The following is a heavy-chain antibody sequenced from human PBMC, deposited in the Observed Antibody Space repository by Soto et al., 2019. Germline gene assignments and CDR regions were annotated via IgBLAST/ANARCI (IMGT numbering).Heavy chain of an antibody. D-gene: IGHD3-16*02. Sequence: SETLSLTCTVSGGSISSYYWSWIRQPPGKGLEWIGYIYYSGSTNYNPSLKSRVTISVDTSKNQFSLKLRSEDTAVYYCARGSIGWNFDYRGQRTLVTVSS. CDR2: IYYSGST. J-gene: IGHJ4*02. V-gene: IGHV4-59*01. CDR1: GGSISSYY. CDR3: ARGSIGWNFDY.